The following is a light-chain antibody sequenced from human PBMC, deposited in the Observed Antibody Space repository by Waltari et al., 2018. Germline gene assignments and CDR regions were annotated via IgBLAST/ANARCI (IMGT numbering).Light chain of an antibody. CDR2: EVT. CDR1: SSAVGGYNY. CDR3: SSYAGSNNLGV. J-gene: IGLJ2*01. V-gene: IGLV2-8*01. Sequence: QSALTQPPSASGSPGQSVTISCTGTSSAVGGYNYVSWYQQHPGKAPKLMIYEVTKRPSWVPDRFSGSKSGNTASLTVSGLQAEDEADYYCSSYAGSNNLGVFGGGTKLTVL.